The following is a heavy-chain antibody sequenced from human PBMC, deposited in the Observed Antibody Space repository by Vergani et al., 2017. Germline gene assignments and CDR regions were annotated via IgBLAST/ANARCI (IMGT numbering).Heavy chain of an antibody. D-gene: IGHD5-12*01. CDR3: AKDPAGYSGYETTSPGY. CDR1: GFTFSSYG. V-gene: IGHV3-30*18. Sequence: QVQLVESGGGVVQPGRSLRLSCAASGFTFSSYGMHWVRQAPGKGLEWVAVISYDGSNKYYADSVTGRFTISRDNSKNTLYLQMNSLRAEDTAVYYCAKDPAGYSGYETTSPGYWGQGTLVTVSS. CDR2: ISYDGSNK. J-gene: IGHJ4*02.